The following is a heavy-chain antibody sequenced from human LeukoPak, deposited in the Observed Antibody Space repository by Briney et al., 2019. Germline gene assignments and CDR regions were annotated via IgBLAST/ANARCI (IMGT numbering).Heavy chain of an antibody. CDR2: IYTSEST. J-gene: IGHJ4*02. D-gene: IGHD6-6*01. CDR1: GGPISSYY. V-gene: IGHV4-4*07. Sequence: SETLSLTCTVSGGPISSYYWSWIRQPAGKGLEWIGRIYTSESTNYNPSLKSRVTMSVDTSKNQFSLKVTSVTAADTAVYFCAREHSSSSSRDFDYWGQGTLVTVSS. CDR3: AREHSSSSSRDFDY.